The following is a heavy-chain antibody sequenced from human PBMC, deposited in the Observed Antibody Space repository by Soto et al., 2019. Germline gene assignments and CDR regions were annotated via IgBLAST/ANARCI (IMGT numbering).Heavy chain of an antibody. V-gene: IGHV5-10-1*01. D-gene: IGHD5-18*01. J-gene: IGHJ4*02. CDR3: ARQISDSDTGHNFQYYFDS. Sequence: LKISCKGSGYSFAGYWITWVRQKPGKGLEWMGRIDPSDSQTYYSPSFRGHVTISVTKSITTVFLQWSSLRASDTAMYYCARQISDSDTGHNFQYYFDSWCQGTSVSVSS. CDR2: IDPSDSQT. CDR1: GYSFAGYW.